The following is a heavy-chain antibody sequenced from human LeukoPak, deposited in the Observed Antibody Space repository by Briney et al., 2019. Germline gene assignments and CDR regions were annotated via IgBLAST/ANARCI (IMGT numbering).Heavy chain of an antibody. CDR2: INPNSGVT. J-gene: IGHJ6*02. CDR1: GYTFTGYY. CDR3: ARGTTVVTFPIHYFYGMDV. Sequence: ASVKVSCKASGYTFTGYYMHWVRQAPGQGLEWMGWINPNSGVTNYAQRFQGRVTMTRDTSTSTVYMELRSLRSEDTAVYYCARGTTVVTFPIHYFYGMDVWGQGTTVTVSS. D-gene: IGHD4-23*01. V-gene: IGHV1-2*02.